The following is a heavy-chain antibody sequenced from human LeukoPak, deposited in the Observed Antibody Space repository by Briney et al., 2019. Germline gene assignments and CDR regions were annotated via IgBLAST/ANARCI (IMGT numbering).Heavy chain of an antibody. V-gene: IGHV3-30-3*01. J-gene: IGHJ4*02. Sequence: PGGSLRLSCAASGFTFSTYAMHWVRQAPGKGLEWVAVISYDGSNKYYADSVKGRFTISRDNSKNTLDLQMNSLRAEDTAVYYCARVDIAVAGTPYYFDYWGQGTLVSVSS. D-gene: IGHD6-13*01. CDR2: ISYDGSNK. CDR3: ARVDIAVAGTPYYFDY. CDR1: GFTFSTYA.